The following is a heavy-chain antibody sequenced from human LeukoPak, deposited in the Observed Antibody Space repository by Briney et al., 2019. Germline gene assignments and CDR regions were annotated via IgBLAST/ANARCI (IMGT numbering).Heavy chain of an antibody. Sequence: SQTLSLTCTVSGGSISSGSYYWSWIRQPAGKGLEWIGRIYTSGSTNYNPSLKSRVTISVDTSKNQFSLKLSSVTAADTAVYYCARHRYYYDSSGYPMGNYFDYWGQGTLVTVSS. J-gene: IGHJ4*02. V-gene: IGHV4-61*02. CDR3: ARHRYYYDSSGYPMGNYFDY. D-gene: IGHD3-22*01. CDR2: IYTSGST. CDR1: GGSISSGSYY.